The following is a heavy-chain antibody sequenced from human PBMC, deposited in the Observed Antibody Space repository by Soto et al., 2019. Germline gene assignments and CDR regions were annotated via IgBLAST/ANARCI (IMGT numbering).Heavy chain of an antibody. CDR3: ARDPSVPDCSGGSCLGGVDP. J-gene: IGHJ5*02. CDR1: GFTFSSYS. CDR2: ISSSSSYI. D-gene: IGHD2-15*01. V-gene: IGHV3-21*01. Sequence: GGSLRLSCAASGFTFSSYSMNWVRQAPGKGLEWVSSISSSSSYIYYADSVKGRFTISRDNAKNSLYLQMNSLRAEDTAVYYCARDPSVPDCSGGSCLGGVDPWGQGTLVTVSS.